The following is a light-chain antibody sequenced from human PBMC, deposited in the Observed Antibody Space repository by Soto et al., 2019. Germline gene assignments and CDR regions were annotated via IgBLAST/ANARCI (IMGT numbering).Light chain of an antibody. J-gene: IGKJ1*01. CDR2: DAS. CDR3: QQYNSYSWT. V-gene: IGKV1-5*01. Sequence: DIQMTQSPSSLPASVGDRVTITCRASQSISTYVNWYQQKAGKAPKLLIYDASSLYSGVPSRFSGSGSGTEFTLTISSLQPDDFATYYCQQYNSYSWTFGQGTKVDIK. CDR1: QSISTY.